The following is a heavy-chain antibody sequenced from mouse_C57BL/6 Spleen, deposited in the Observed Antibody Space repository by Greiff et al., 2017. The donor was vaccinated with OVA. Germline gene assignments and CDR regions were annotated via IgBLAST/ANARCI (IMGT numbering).Heavy chain of an antibody. CDR2: IDPSDSET. V-gene: IGHV1-52*01. Sequence: QVQLKQPGAELVRPGSSVKLSCKASGYTFTSYWMHWVKQRPIQGLEWIGNIDPSDSETHYNQKFKDKATLTVDKSSSTAYMQLSSLTSEDSAVYYCARENYYGSRIWFAYWGQGTLVTVSA. J-gene: IGHJ3*01. CDR1: GYTFTSYW. CDR3: ARENYYGSRIWFAY. D-gene: IGHD1-1*01.